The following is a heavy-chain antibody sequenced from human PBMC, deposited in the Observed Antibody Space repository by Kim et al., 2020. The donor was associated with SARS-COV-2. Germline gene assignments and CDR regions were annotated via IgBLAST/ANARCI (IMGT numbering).Heavy chain of an antibody. J-gene: IGHJ4*02. D-gene: IGHD1-1*01. Sequence: ASVKVSCKASEYTFTSYAMNWVRQAPGQGLEWMGWINTNTGNPTYAQGFTGRFVFSLDTSVSTAYLQISSLKAEDTAVYYCARDFHNGRTKRALDYWGQGTLVTVSS. CDR3: ARDFHNGRTKRALDY. CDR1: EYTFTSYA. V-gene: IGHV7-4-1*02. CDR2: INTNTGNP.